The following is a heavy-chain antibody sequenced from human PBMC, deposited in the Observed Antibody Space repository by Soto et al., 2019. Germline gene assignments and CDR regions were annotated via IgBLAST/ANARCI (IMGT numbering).Heavy chain of an antibody. D-gene: IGHD2-2*02. J-gene: IGHJ5*02. CDR3: ARGPIGHCVTTTCYNSPAPFDS. CDR1: GGSFSDYY. V-gene: IGHV4-34*01. CDR2: INHSGST. Sequence: SETLSLTYDASGGSFSDYYWPWIRQPPGTGQEWSGEINHSGSTNYNQSLKSRATISVETSKNQFSLKRTSVTAADTAVYCCARGPIGHCVTTTCYNSPAPFDSWGQGTLVTVSS.